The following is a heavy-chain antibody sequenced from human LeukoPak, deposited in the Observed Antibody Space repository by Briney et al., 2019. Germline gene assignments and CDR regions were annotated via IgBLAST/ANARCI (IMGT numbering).Heavy chain of an antibody. D-gene: IGHD3-10*01. J-gene: IGHJ4*02. CDR3: AKDIFTMVRGVVDY. CDR1: GFTFNNYA. V-gene: IGHV3-23*01. Sequence: GSLRLSCAASGFTFNNYAMNWVRQAPGKGLEWVSASSGSGGTTHYADSVKGRFTISRDNAKNSLYLQMNSLRAEDTALYYCAKDIFTMVRGVVDYWGQGTLVTVSS. CDR2: SSGSGGTT.